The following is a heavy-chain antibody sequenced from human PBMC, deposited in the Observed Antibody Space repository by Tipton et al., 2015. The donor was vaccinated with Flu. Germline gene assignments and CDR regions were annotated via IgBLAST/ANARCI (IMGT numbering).Heavy chain of an antibody. Sequence: TLSLTCTVSGGSISSYYWSWIRQPPGKGLEWIGEINHSGSTNYNPSLKSRVTISVDTSKDQFSLKLSSVTAADTAVYYCARGGRFLAYYYYMDVWGKGTTVTVSS. J-gene: IGHJ6*03. V-gene: IGHV4-34*01. CDR3: ARGGRFLAYYYYMDV. CDR2: INHSGST. D-gene: IGHD3-3*01. CDR1: GGSISSYY.